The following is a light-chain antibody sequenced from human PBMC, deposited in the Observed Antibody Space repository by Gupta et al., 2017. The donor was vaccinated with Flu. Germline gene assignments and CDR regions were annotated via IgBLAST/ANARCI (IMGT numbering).Light chain of an antibody. V-gene: IGKV3-20*01. CDR1: QSINTAY. Sequence: PLSLSPGDRATLSCRASQSINTAYSAYHQQKPGQAPSLLIQGGSSTATSPPDRFSGGASATDFPLTISVLAPEDSVVYSRQHNDTSPPTFGDGTKVEIK. CDR3: QHNDTSPPT. J-gene: IGKJ3*01. CDR2: GGS.